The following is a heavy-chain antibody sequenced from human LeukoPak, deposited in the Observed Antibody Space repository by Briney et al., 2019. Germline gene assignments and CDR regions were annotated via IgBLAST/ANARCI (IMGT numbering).Heavy chain of an antibody. CDR1: GGSISSYY. V-gene: IGHV4-4*07. D-gene: IGHD3-3*01. J-gene: IGHJ6*03. CDR2: IYTSGST. Sequence: KPSETLSLTCTVSGGSISSYYWSWIRQPAGKGLEWIGRIYTSGSTNYNPSLKSRVTMSLGTNKNQFSLKLSSVTVADTAADYCARVRQDGYYSYYYTDVWGKGTTVTVSS. CDR3: ARVRQDGYYSYYYTDV.